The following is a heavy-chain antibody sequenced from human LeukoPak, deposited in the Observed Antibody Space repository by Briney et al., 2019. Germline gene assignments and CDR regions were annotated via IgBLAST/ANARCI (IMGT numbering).Heavy chain of an antibody. Sequence: PGGSLRLSCAASGFTFDDYAMHWVRHAPGKGLEWVSLINWDGGRIYYAESVKGRFTISRDNNKNSLYLQMDSLRGEDTALYFCAKGDTVMLTGFDSWGQGTLVTVSS. J-gene: IGHJ4*02. CDR3: AKGDTVMLTGFDS. CDR1: GFTFDDYA. D-gene: IGHD3-16*01. V-gene: IGHV3-43D*03. CDR2: INWDGGRI.